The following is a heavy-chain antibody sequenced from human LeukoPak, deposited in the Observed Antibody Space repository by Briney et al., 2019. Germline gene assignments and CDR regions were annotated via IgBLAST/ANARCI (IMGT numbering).Heavy chain of an antibody. D-gene: IGHD6-13*01. CDR3: ARDLFTSSWYRWFDP. CDR2: IYSSGST. CDR1: GYSISSGYY. J-gene: IGHJ5*02. Sequence: SETLSLTCTVSGYSISSGYYWSWIRQPAGKGLEWIGRIYSSGSTNYNPSLKSRVTISEDTSKNQFSLKLTSVTAADTAVYYCARDLFTSSWYRWFDPWGQGTLVTVSS. V-gene: IGHV4-61*02.